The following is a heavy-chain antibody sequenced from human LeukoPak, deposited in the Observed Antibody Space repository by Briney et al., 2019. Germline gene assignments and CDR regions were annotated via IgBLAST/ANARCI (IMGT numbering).Heavy chain of an antibody. J-gene: IGHJ4*02. CDR1: GNYW. Sequence: GGSLRLSCAASGNYWMHWVRQAPGKGLVWVSHINGDGSWTSYADSVKGRFTISRDNSKNTLYLQMNSLRAEDTAVYYCATEEVDTATLLDYWGQGTLVTVSS. D-gene: IGHD5-18*01. CDR3: ATEEVDTATLLDY. V-gene: IGHV3-74*01. CDR2: INGDGSWT.